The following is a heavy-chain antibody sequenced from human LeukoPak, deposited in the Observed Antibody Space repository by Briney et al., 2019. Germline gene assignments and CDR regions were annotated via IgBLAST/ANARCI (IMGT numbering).Heavy chain of an antibody. J-gene: IGHJ3*02. CDR1: GFTFSSYA. V-gene: IGHV3-23*01. Sequence: PGGSLRLSCAASGFTFSSYAMSWVRQAPGKGLEWVSAISGSGGSTYYADSVKGRFTISRDNSKNTLYLQMNSLRAEDTAVYYWAKDGGVTMIVGPDAFDIWGQGTMVTVSS. D-gene: IGHD3-22*01. CDR2: ISGSGGST. CDR3: AKDGGVTMIVGPDAFDI.